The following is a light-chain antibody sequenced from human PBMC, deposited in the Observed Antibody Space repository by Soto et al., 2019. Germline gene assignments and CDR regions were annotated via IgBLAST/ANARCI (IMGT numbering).Light chain of an antibody. CDR1: QSVRNSL. V-gene: IGKV3D-20*02. CDR2: DAS. J-gene: IGKJ4*01. CDR3: QQRSNWPPLT. Sequence: EIVLTQSPVTLSLSPGERATLSCRASQSVRNSLLAWYQQKPGQPPRLLIYDASTRATATPERFSGSGSGTDFTLTISSLEPEDFAVYYCQQRSNWPPLTFGGGTKVDIK.